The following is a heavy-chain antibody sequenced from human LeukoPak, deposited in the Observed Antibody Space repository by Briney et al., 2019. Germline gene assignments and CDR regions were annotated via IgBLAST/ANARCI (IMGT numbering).Heavy chain of an antibody. V-gene: IGHV3-9*01. Sequence: GGSLRLSCAASGFTFDDFAMHWVRQAPGKGLGGVSGISWNSGSIGYVDSVKGRFTISRDNAKNSLYLQMNSLRAEDTALYYCAKDIIPGEPAGVAFDIWGQGTMVTVSS. D-gene: IGHD3-16*01. CDR2: ISWNSGSI. CDR3: AKDIIPGEPAGVAFDI. CDR1: GFTFDDFA. J-gene: IGHJ3*02.